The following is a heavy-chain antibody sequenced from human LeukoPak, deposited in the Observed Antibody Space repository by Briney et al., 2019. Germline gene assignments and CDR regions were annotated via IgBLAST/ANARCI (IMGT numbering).Heavy chain of an antibody. Sequence: PGGSLRLSCAASGFTFSSYDMHWVRQATGKGLEWVSAIGTAGNTYYPGSVKGRFTISRENAKNSLYLQMNSLRAGDTAVYYCARVGSGSYFRSYWYFDLWGRGTLVTVSS. V-gene: IGHV3-13*01. CDR2: IGTAGNT. CDR3: ARVGSGSYFRSYWYFDL. CDR1: GFTFSSYD. D-gene: IGHD1-26*01. J-gene: IGHJ2*01.